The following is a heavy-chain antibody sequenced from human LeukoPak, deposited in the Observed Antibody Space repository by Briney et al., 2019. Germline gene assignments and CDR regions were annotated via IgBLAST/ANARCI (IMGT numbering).Heavy chain of an antibody. CDR1: GFTFSSYG. Sequence: GGSLRLSCAASGFTFSSYGMSWVRQAPGKGLEWVSAISGSGGSTYYADSVKGRFTISRDNSKNTLYLQMNSLRAEDTAVYYCAKQRWASAAGTGYYYMDVWGKGTTVTVSS. J-gene: IGHJ6*03. V-gene: IGHV3-23*01. D-gene: IGHD6-13*01. CDR3: AKQRWASAAGTGYYYMDV. CDR2: ISGSGGST.